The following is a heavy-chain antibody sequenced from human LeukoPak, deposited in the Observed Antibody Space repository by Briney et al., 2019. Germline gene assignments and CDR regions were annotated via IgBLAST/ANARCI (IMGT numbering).Heavy chain of an antibody. V-gene: IGHV5-51*01. J-gene: IGHJ4*02. D-gene: IGHD3-3*01. Sequence: GESLKISGKGSGYTFSSYWIGWVRQMPGKGLEWMGIIYPGDSDTRYSPSLQGQVTISVDTSIGTAYLQWSSLKASDTAIYYCARQNDFRLDYWGQGTLVTVSS. CDR2: IYPGDSDT. CDR1: GYTFSSYW. CDR3: ARQNDFRLDY.